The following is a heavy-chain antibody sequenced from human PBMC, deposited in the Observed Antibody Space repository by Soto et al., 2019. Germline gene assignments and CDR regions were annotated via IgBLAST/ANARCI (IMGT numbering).Heavy chain of an antibody. Sequence: SETLSLTCTVSGGSISSGDYYWSWIRQPPGKGLEWIGYIYHSGRTYYNPSLKSRVTISVDTSKNQFSLNLRSVTAADTAVYYCARVLDNWNVGFDPWGKGTLVTVSS. CDR3: ARVLDNWNVGFDP. CDR1: GGSISSGDYY. V-gene: IGHV4-30-4*02. J-gene: IGHJ5*02. CDR2: IYHSGRT. D-gene: IGHD1-20*01.